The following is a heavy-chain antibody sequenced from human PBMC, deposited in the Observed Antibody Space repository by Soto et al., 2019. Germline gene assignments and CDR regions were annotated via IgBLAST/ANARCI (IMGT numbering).Heavy chain of an antibody. D-gene: IGHD2-2*01. CDR2: VDPSDSNT. J-gene: IGHJ4*02. CDR1: GYSFTSYW. Sequence: PGESLKISCKGSGYSFTSYWITWVRQMPGKGLEWMGGVDPSDSNTNYSPSFQGHVTISADRSISTAYLQWSSLKASDTAMYYCARPSQSSTVDDSGQGTLVTLST. CDR3: ARPSQSSTVDD. V-gene: IGHV5-10-1*01.